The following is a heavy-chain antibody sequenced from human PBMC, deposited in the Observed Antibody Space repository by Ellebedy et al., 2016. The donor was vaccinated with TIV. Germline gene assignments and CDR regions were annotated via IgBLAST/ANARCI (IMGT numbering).Heavy chain of an antibody. CDR2: MNPNSGNT. CDR3: ARDNSGYEGTAFDI. D-gene: IGHD5-12*01. J-gene: IGHJ3*02. V-gene: IGHV1-8*01. Sequence: ASVKVSCKASGYTFTSYDINWVRQATGQGLEWMGWMNPNSGNTGYAQKFQGRVTMTRNTSISTAYMELRRLRSYDTAVYYCARDNSGYEGTAFDIWGQGTMVTVSS. CDR1: GYTFTSYD.